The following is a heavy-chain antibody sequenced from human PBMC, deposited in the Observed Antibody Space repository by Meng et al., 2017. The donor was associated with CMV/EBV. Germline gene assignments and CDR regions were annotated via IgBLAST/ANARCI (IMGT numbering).Heavy chain of an antibody. CDR1: DFTVSTYY. CDR2: IYSGGTT. Sequence: GSLRLSCVAFDFTVSTYYMSWVRQAPGKGLEWVSIIYSGGTTYYADSVKGRFTISRDNAKNSLYLQMNSLRAEDTAVYYCARDSRLWSNYYYYGMDVWGQGTTVTVSS. CDR3: ARDSRLWSNYYYYGMDV. D-gene: IGHD4/OR15-4a*01. V-gene: IGHV3-53*01. J-gene: IGHJ6*02.